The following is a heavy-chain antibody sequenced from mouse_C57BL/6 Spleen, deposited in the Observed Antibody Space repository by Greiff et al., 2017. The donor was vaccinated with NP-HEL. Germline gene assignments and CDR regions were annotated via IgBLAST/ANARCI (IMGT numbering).Heavy chain of an antibody. Sequence: EVKVVESEGGLVQPGSSMKLSCTASGFTFSDYYMAWVRQVPEKGLEWVANINYDGSSTYYLDSLKSRFIISRDNAKNILYLQMSSLKSEDTATYYCARDHQSHFDYWGQGTTLTVSS. J-gene: IGHJ2*01. CDR3: ARDHQSHFDY. V-gene: IGHV5-16*01. CDR2: INYDGSST. CDR1: GFTFSDYY.